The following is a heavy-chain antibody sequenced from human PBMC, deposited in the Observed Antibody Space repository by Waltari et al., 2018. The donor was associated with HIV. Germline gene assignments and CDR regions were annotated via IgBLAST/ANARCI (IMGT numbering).Heavy chain of an antibody. Sequence: QVQLVQSGAEVKKPGASVKVSCKASGYTFTTYGVSWVRPAPGQGLEWIGWISGYNGNTNYAQLFQGRVAMTTDTSTSTVYMDLRSLGSDDTAVYYCARSPRYCSTTSCFGEFYWFDPWGQGTLVTVSS. CDR1: GYTFTTYG. CDR3: ARSPRYCSTTSCFGEFYWFDP. CDR2: ISGYNGNT. V-gene: IGHV1-18*01. D-gene: IGHD2-2*01. J-gene: IGHJ5*02.